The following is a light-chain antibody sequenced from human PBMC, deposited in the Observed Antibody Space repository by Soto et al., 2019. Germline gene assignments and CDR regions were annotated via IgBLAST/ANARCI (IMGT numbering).Light chain of an antibody. Sequence: IQMNQSPSSLSASVGDRVTITCRASQGIRNDLGWYQQKPGKAPRLLIYAASSLQSEVPSRFSGGGSGTEFALTISSLQPEDFATYYCQHLSTFPITFGQGTRLEIK. CDR1: QGIRND. J-gene: IGKJ5*01. CDR2: AAS. CDR3: QHLSTFPIT. V-gene: IGKV1-17*01.